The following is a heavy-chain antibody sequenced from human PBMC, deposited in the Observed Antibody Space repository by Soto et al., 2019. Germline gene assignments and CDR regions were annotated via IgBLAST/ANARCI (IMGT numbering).Heavy chain of an antibody. D-gene: IGHD3-22*01. CDR2: ISRYGDIT. Sequence: GGSLRLSCAASRFTFNIYAMTWVRQAPGKGLEWVSAISRYGDITYYADSVEGRFSISRDNSKNTLYLQMNSLRAEDTAVYYCAKDRYLDHDSRGYLFDNWGQGTLVPVSS. CDR1: RFTFNIYA. J-gene: IGHJ4*02. CDR3: AKDRYLDHDSRGYLFDN. V-gene: IGHV3-23*01.